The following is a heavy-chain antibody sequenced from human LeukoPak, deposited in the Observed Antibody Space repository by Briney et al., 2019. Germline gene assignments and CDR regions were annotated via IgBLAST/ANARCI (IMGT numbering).Heavy chain of an antibody. Sequence: SETLSLTCAVYGGSFSGYYWSWIRQPPGKGLEWIGEVNHSGSTNYNPSLKSRVTKSVDTSKNQFSLKLSSVTAADTAVYYCARGPLLFCSSTSCYPRNDYWGQGTLVTVSS. CDR1: GGSFSGYY. V-gene: IGHV4-34*01. CDR2: VNHSGST. J-gene: IGHJ4*02. CDR3: ARGPLLFCSSTSCYPRNDY. D-gene: IGHD2-2*01.